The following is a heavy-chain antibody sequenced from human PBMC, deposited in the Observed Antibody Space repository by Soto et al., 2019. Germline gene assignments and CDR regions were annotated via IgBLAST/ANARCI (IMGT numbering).Heavy chain of an antibody. V-gene: IGHV4-59*08. J-gene: IGHJ4*02. CDR2: IYYSGST. CDR1: GGSISSYY. Sequence: SETLSLTCTVSGGSISSYYWSWIRQPPGKGLEWIGYIYYSGSTNYNPSLKSRVTISVDTSKNQFSLKLSSVTAADTAVYYCARLGRGYSYGDVGAVAGPWGQGTLVTVSS. CDR3: ARLGRGYSYGDVGAVAGP. D-gene: IGHD5-18*01.